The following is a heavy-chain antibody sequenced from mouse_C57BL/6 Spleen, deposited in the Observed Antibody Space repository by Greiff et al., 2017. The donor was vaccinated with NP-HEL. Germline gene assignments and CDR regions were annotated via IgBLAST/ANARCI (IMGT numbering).Heavy chain of an antibody. Sequence: QVQLQQPGAELVKPGASVKLSCKASGYTFTSYWMQWVKQRPGQGLEWIGEIDPSDSYTNYNQKFKGKATLTVDTSSSTAFMQLSRLTSEDSAVDYCARGNYFDYWGQGTTLTVSS. CDR3: ARGNYFDY. CDR2: IDPSDSYT. V-gene: IGHV1-50*01. J-gene: IGHJ2*01. CDR1: GYTFTSYW.